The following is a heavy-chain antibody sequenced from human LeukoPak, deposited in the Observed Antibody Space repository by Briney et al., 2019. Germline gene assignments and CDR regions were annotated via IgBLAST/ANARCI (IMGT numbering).Heavy chain of an antibody. D-gene: IGHD3-22*01. V-gene: IGHV3-30*03. CDR3: ATASGITMIAIPFDY. J-gene: IGHJ4*02. Sequence: PGGSLXLSCAASGFTFSNYGMHWVRQAPGKGLEWVAVISYDGSNKYYADSVKGRFTISRDNSKNTLYLQMNSLRAEDTAVYYCATASGITMIAIPFDYSGQGTLVTVSS. CDR2: ISYDGSNK. CDR1: GFTFSNYG.